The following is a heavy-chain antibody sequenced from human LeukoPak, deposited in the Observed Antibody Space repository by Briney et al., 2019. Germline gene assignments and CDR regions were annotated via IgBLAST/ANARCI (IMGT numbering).Heavy chain of an antibody. V-gene: IGHV1-69*02. Sequence: GASVKVSCKASGGTFSSYTISWVRQAPGQGLEWMGRIIPILGIANYAQKFQGRVTTTADKSTSTAYMELSSLRSEDTAVYYCARGEIKQVVVAATGPADYGMDVWGQGTTVTVSS. CDR3: ARGEIKQVVVAATGPADYGMDV. D-gene: IGHD2-15*01. CDR2: IIPILGIA. J-gene: IGHJ6*02. CDR1: GGTFSSYT.